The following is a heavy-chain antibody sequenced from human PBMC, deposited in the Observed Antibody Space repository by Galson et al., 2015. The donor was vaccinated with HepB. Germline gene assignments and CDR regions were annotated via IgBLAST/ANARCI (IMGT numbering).Heavy chain of an antibody. CDR3: ARDYYDSRYDAFDI. Sequence: SLRLSCAASGFTFSSYSMNWVRQAPGKGLEWVSYISSSSSTIYYADSVKGRFTISRDNAKNSLYLQMNSLRAEDTAVYYCARDYYDSRYDAFDIWGQGTMVTVSS. J-gene: IGHJ3*02. V-gene: IGHV3-48*04. D-gene: IGHD3-22*01. CDR1: GFTFSSYS. CDR2: ISSSSSTI.